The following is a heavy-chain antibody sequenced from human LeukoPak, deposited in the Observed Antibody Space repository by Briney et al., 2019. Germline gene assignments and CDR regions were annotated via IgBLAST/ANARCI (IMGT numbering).Heavy chain of an antibody. Sequence: PGGSLRLSCAASGFTVSSNYMSWVRQAPGKGLEWVSVIYSGGSTYYADSVKGRFTISRDNSKNTLYLQMNSLRAEDTAVYYCARDRGAAVAWSDGMDVWGQGTTVTVSS. J-gene: IGHJ6*02. CDR1: GFTVSSNY. CDR3: ARDRGAAVAWSDGMDV. D-gene: IGHD6-19*01. V-gene: IGHV3-66*01. CDR2: IYSGGST.